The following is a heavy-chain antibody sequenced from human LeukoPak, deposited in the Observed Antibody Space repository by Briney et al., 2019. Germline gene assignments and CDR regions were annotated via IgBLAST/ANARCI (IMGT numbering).Heavy chain of an antibody. CDR2: ISYDGSNK. CDR3: ARDPTYDSSTYFDY. Sequence: PGGSLRLSCAASGFTFSSYAMHWVRQAPGKGLEWVAVISYDGSNKYYADSVKGRFTISRDNSKNTLYLQMNSLRAEDTAVYYCARDPTYDSSTYFDYWGQGILVTVSS. D-gene: IGHD3-22*01. J-gene: IGHJ4*02. CDR1: GFTFSSYA. V-gene: IGHV3-30*01.